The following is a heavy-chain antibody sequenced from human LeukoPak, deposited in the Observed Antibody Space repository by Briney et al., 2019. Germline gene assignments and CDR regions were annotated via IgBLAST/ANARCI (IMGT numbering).Heavy chain of an antibody. Sequence: GGSLRLSCAASGFTFSSCSMNWVRQAPGKGPEWVSSISSSSSYIYYADSVKGRFTISRDNAKNSLYLQMNSLRAEDTAVYYCARDTPTYDNWFDPWGQGTLVTVSS. V-gene: IGHV3-21*01. CDR1: GFTFSSCS. J-gene: IGHJ5*02. CDR2: ISSSSSYI. D-gene: IGHD2-21*01. CDR3: ARDTPTYDNWFDP.